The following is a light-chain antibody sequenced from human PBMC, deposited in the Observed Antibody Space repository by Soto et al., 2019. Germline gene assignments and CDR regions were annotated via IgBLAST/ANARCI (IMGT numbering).Light chain of an antibody. Sequence: LAPRERATLSCRASQSVFSNYLAWYQQKPGQAPRLLIYGASSRATGIPDRFSGSGSGTDFTLTISRPEPEDFAVYHCQQYGSSPPRYTFGQGTKLE. CDR2: GAS. V-gene: IGKV3-20*01. CDR3: QQYGSSPPRYT. J-gene: IGKJ2*01. CDR1: QSVFSNY.